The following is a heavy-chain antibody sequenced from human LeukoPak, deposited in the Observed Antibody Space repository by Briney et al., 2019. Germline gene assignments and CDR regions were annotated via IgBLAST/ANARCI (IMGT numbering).Heavy chain of an antibody. CDR3: VVATRWAYYFDY. CDR1: GFTFSSYS. D-gene: IGHD5-12*01. V-gene: IGHV3-21*01. J-gene: IGHJ4*02. Sequence: GGSLRLSCAASGFTFSSYSMNWVRQAPGKGLEWVSSISSSSSYIYYADSVKGRFTISRDNAKNSLYLQMNSLRAEDTAVYYCVVATRWAYYFDYWGQGTLVTVSS. CDR2: ISSSSSYI.